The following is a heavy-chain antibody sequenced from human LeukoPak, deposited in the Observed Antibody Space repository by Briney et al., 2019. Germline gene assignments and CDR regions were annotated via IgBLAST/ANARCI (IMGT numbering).Heavy chain of an antibody. CDR3: ARDRPVGSGWYPNWFDP. CDR1: GFTFSSYG. Sequence: GGSLRLSCAASGFTFSSYGMHWVRQAPGKGLEWVANIKQDGSEKYYVDSVKGRFTISRDNAKNSLYLQMNSLRAEDTAVYYCARDRPVGSGWYPNWFDPWGQGTLVTVSS. CDR2: IKQDGSEK. J-gene: IGHJ5*02. D-gene: IGHD6-19*01. V-gene: IGHV3-7*01.